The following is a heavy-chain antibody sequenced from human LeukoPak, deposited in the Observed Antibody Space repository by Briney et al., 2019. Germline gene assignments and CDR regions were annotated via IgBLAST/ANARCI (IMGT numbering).Heavy chain of an antibody. CDR2: VYYRGST. V-gene: IGHV4-39*01. CDR3: AGCAFGSGSYSPHFDY. D-gene: IGHD3-10*01. J-gene: IGHJ4*02. CDR1: SGSINSSYKY. Sequence: SETLTLTCAASSGSINSSYKYWVRIRQPPGKGLEWIGSVYYRGSTYYNPSLRSRVTISINTSNNQFSLKLSSVTAADTAVYYCAGCAFGSGSYSPHFDYWGQGTLVTVSS.